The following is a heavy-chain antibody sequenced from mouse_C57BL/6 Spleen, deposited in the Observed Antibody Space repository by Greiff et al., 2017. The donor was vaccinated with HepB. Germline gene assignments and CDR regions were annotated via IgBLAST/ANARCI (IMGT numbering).Heavy chain of an antibody. J-gene: IGHJ3*01. CDR1: GFTFSDYY. D-gene: IGHD4-1*02. Sequence: DVQLQESEGGLVQPGSSMKLSCTASGFTFSDYYMAWVRQVPEKGLEWVANINYDGSSTYYLDSLKSRFIISRDNAKNILYLQMSSLKSEDTATYYCARDSNWSFAYWGQGTLVTVSA. CDR2: INYDGSST. CDR3: ARDSNWSFAY. V-gene: IGHV5-16*01.